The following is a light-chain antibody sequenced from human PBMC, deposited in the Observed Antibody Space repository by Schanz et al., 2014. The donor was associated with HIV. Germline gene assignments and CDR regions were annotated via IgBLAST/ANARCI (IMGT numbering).Light chain of an antibody. CDR2: DVS. CDR1: SSDVGGYNY. J-gene: IGLJ2*01. CDR3: SSYTSSSTLV. Sequence: QSALTQPPSASGSPGQSVTISCTGTSSDVGGYNYVSWYQQHPGKAPKLMIYDVSNRPSGVPDRFSGSKSGNTASLTISGLQAEDEADYYCSSYTSSSTLVFGGGTKVTVL. V-gene: IGLV2-18*02.